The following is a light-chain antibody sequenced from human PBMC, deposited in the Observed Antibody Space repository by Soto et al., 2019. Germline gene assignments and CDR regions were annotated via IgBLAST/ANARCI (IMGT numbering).Light chain of an antibody. V-gene: IGKV3-20*01. J-gene: IGKJ4*01. CDR1: QSVGSN. Sequence: EIVMTQSPATVSVSPGERATLSCRASQSVGSNLAWYQQNPGQAPRLLIYGASSRATGIPDRFSGSGSGTDFTLTISRLEPEDFAVYYCQQYGSSPLTFGGGTKVDIK. CDR3: QQYGSSPLT. CDR2: GAS.